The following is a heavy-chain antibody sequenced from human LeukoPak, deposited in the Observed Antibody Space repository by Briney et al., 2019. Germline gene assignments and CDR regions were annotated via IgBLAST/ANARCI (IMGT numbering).Heavy chain of an antibody. CDR2: IYYSGST. D-gene: IGHD3-16*02. J-gene: IGHJ4*02. CDR1: GGSISSYY. V-gene: IGHV4-59*01. Sequence: SETLPLTCTVSGGSISSYYWSWIQQPPGKGLEWIGYIYYSGSTNYNPSLKSRVTITVDTSKNRFSLKLSSVTAADTAVYYCARSGSYRYFLDYWGQGTLVTVSS. CDR3: ARSGSYRYFLDY.